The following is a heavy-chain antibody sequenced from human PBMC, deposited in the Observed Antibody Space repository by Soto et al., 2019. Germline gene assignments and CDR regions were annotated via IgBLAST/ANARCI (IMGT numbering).Heavy chain of an antibody. CDR3: ARDPDSRGYSYFDY. J-gene: IGHJ4*02. D-gene: IGHD3-22*01. Sequence: LTCTIPGGSISNFHWSWIRQPPGKALEWSGYIYNNGSTNYSPSLKSRVTISVDTSKNQFSLKLSSVTAADTAVYYCARDPDSRGYSYFDYWGQGTLVTVSS. V-gene: IGHV4-59*01. CDR1: GGSISNFH. CDR2: IYNNGST.